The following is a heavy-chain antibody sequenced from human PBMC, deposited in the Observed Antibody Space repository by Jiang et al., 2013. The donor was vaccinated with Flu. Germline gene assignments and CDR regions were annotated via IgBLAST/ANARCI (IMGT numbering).Heavy chain of an antibody. CDR1: GYSFTSYW. Sequence: GAEVKKPGESLRISCKGSGYSFTSYWISWVRQMPGKGLEWMGRIDPSDSYTNYSPSFQGHVTISADKSISTAYLQWSSLKASDTAMYYCARHGVAAGYGYYYGMDVWGKGTTVTVSS. CDR2: IDPSDSYT. CDR3: ARHGVAAGYGYYYGMDV. D-gene: IGHD2-15*01. J-gene: IGHJ6*04. V-gene: IGHV5-10-1*01.